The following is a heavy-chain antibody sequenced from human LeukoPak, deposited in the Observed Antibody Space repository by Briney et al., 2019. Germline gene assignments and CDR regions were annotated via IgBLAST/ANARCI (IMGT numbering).Heavy chain of an antibody. D-gene: IGHD5-12*01. CDR3: ARGGRYGVTYSDYDQPYWAYYFDY. V-gene: IGHV3-74*01. CDR1: EFTFSSYG. J-gene: IGHJ4*02. Sequence: GGSLRLSCAASEFTFSSYGMHWVRQTPGKGLVWVSRVSGDGSRKTYADFVRGRFTISRDNAKNTLYLQMNSLRAEDTAVYYCARGGRYGVTYSDYDQPYWAYYFDYWGQGTLVTVSS. CDR2: VSGDGSRK.